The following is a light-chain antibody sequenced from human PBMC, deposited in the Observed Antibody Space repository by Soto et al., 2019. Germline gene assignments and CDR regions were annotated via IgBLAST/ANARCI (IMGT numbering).Light chain of an antibody. CDR2: DVS. J-gene: IGLJ2*01. Sequence: QSALTQPASVSGSPGQSITISCTGTSSDVGGYNYVSWYQHHPGKAPKLMIYDVSNRPSGVSNRFSGSKSDNTASLTISGLQAEDEADYYCSSYTSTSTVVLGGGTKLTVL. CDR1: SSDVGGYNY. CDR3: SSYTSTSTVV. V-gene: IGLV2-14*03.